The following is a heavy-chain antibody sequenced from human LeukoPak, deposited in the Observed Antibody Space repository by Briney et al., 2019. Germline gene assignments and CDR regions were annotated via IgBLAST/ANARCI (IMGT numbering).Heavy chain of an antibody. V-gene: IGHV1-18*01. CDR1: GGTFSSYA. D-gene: IGHD2-21*02. J-gene: IGHJ6*03. CDR3: ARTMGDSTYYYYYYMDV. CDR2: ISAYNGNT. Sequence: ASVKVSCKASGGTFSSYAISWVRQAPGQGLEWMGWISAYNGNTNYAQKLQGRVTMTTDTSTSTAYMELRSLRSDDTAVYYCARTMGDSTYYYYYYMDVWGKGTTVTVSS.